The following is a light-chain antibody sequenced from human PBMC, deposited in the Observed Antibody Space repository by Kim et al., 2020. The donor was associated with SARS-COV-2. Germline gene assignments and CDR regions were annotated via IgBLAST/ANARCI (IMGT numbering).Light chain of an antibody. V-gene: IGLV2-14*01. CDR3: SSYTSSNTLYV. Sequence: GISTRFSGSKSGNTASLTISGLQAEDEADYYCSSYTSSNTLYVFGSGTKVTVL. J-gene: IGLJ1*01.